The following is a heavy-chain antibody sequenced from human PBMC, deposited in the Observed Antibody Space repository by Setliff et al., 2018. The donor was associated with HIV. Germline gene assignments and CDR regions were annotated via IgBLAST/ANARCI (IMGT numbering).Heavy chain of an antibody. CDR1: GFTFSSYE. Sequence: GGSLSLSCAASGFTFSSYEMNWVRQAPGKGLEWVAFIRSKGYGGTTEYAASVKGRFTISRDDSKSIAYLQMNRLKTEDTAVYYCTRDPNYYDFWSGYLHPFDYWGQGTLVTVSS. CDR3: TRDPNYYDFWSGYLHPFDY. CDR2: IRSKGYGGTT. J-gene: IGHJ4*02. V-gene: IGHV3-49*04. D-gene: IGHD3-3*01.